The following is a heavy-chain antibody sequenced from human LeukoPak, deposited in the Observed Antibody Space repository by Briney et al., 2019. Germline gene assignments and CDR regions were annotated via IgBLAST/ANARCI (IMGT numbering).Heavy chain of an antibody. CDR2: INPSGGST. V-gene: IGHV1-46*01. CDR1: GYTFTSYY. D-gene: IGHD6-13*01. J-gene: IGHJ4*02. CDR3: ARDSSGAAAGTGGFDY. Sequence: GASVKVSCKASGYTFTSYYMHWVRQAPGQGLEGMGIINPSGGSTSYAQKFQGRVTMTRDTSTSTVYMELSSLRSEDTAVYYCARDSSGAAAGTGGFDYWGQGTLVTVSS.